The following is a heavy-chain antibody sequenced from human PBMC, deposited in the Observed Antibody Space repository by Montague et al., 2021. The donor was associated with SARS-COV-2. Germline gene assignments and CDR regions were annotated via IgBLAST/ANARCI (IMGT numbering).Heavy chain of an antibody. J-gene: IGHJ2*01. V-gene: IGHV4-4*07. CDR2: IYTTGSS. CDR3: ARERAYLYWYFDF. CDR1: AGSIRDYY. Sequence: SETLSLTCAVSAGSIRDYYWSWIRQPAGKGLEWIGRIYTTGSSDYNPSXQSRVTMSVDTSKNQVSLRLMSVTAADTALYYCARERAYLYWYFDFWGRGTLVTVSS.